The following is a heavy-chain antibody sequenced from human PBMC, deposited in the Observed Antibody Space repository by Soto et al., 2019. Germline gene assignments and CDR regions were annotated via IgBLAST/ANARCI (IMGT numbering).Heavy chain of an antibody. D-gene: IGHD6-25*01. J-gene: IGHJ4*02. CDR3: ARIGGYHGPLDY. Sequence: LALTCSVSGVSISSYFCSWIRQSPCMGLEWIGYTYHRGSTNYSPSLKSRVAISLDTSENQFSLKVNSVTAADTAVYYCARIGGYHGPLDYWGQGTPGTVS. V-gene: IGHV4-59*01. CDR1: GVSISSYF. CDR2: TYHRGST.